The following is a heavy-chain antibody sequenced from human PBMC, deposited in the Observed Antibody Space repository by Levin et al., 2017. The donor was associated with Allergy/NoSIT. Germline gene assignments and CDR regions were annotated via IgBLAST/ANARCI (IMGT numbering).Heavy chain of an antibody. CDR2: VSGNGDRT. CDR3: ANRAFDYDRSLGWDYGMDV. CDR1: GFTFSSYA. V-gene: IGHV3-23*01. J-gene: IGHJ6*02. D-gene: IGHD3-22*01. Sequence: ASVKVSCAASGFTFSSYAMSWVRQAPGKGLEWVSTVSGNGDRTYYADSVKGRFTISRDNSKNTLYLQMNSLRAEDTAVYYCANRAFDYDRSLGWDYGMDVWGHGTTVTVSS.